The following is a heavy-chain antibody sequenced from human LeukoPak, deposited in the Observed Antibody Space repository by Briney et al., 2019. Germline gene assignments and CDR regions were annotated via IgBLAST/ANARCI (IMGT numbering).Heavy chain of an antibody. V-gene: IGHV3-48*03. J-gene: IGHJ3*02. Sequence: GGSLRLSCAASEFTFSSYEMNWVRQAPGKGLEWVSSISSSGSTIYYTDSVKGRFTISRDNTKNSLYLQMNSLRAEDTAVYYCAKDGGSDPDSFDIWGQGTMVTVSS. CDR3: AKDGGSDPDSFDI. D-gene: IGHD2-15*01. CDR2: ISSSGSTI. CDR1: EFTFSSYE.